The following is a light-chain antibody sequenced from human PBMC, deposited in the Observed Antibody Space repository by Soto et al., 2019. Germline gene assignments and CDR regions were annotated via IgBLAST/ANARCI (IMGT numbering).Light chain of an antibody. CDR1: QSISRNY. J-gene: IGKJ4*01. Sequence: EIVLTQSPGTLSLSPGERATLSCRASQSISRNYLGWYQQNPGQAPRLLIYGASNRATGVPDRFSGIASGTDFTFTISRLEPEDFAVYYCQHYGSSPRVFGGGTKVEIK. V-gene: IGKV3-20*01. CDR2: GAS. CDR3: QHYGSSPRV.